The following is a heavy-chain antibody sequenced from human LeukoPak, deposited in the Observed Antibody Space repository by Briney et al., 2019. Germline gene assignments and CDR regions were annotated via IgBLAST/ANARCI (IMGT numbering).Heavy chain of an antibody. CDR1: GGSISSYY. Sequence: SETLSLTCTVSGGSISSYYWSWIRQPPGKGLEWIGYIYYSGSTDYNPSLKSRVTISVDTSKNQFSLKLSSVTAADTAVYYCARGTDSGSFDYWGQGTLVTVSS. CDR2: IYYSGST. V-gene: IGHV4-59*08. D-gene: IGHD1-26*01. CDR3: ARGTDSGSFDY. J-gene: IGHJ4*02.